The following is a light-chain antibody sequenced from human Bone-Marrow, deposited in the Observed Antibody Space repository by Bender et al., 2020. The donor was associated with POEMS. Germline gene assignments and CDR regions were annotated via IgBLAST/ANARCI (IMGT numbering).Light chain of an antibody. CDR3: QVWDSSSDHYV. V-gene: IGLV3-21*03. CDR2: DDS. CDR1: NIGRKS. J-gene: IGLJ1*01. Sequence: SYVLTQPPSVSVAPGKTASITCGGNNIGRKSVHWYQQKPGQAPVMVVYDDSDRPSGIPGRFSGSNSGNTATLTISRVEAGDEADYYCQVWDSSSDHYVFGAGTKVTVL.